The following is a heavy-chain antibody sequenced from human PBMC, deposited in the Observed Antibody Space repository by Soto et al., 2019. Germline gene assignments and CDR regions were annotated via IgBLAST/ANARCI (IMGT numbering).Heavy chain of an antibody. CDR1: GGSFSGYY. D-gene: IGHD6-19*01. CDR3: ARVTVAGTGYYYYYGMDV. CDR2: INHSGST. J-gene: IGHJ6*02. V-gene: IGHV4-34*01. Sequence: PSETLSLTCAVYGGSFSGYYWSWIRQPPGKGLEWIGEINHSGSTNYNPSLKSRVTISVDTSKNQFSLKLSSVTAADTAVYYCARVTVAGTGYYYYYGMDVWGQGTTVTVPS.